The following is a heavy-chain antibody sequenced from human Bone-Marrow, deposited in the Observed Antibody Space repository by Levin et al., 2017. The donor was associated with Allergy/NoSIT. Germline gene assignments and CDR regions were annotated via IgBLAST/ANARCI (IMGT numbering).Heavy chain of an antibody. CDR2: IRYDGSAT. CDR3: VKDDYASA. Sequence: GESLKISCAASGFSLSGYWMHWVRQAPGKGLVWVSRIRYDGSATSYADSVKDRFTISRDNAKNTLFLHMNSLRVEDTAMYYCVKDDYASAWGQGTLVTVTS. J-gene: IGHJ5*02. CDR1: GFSLSGYW. D-gene: IGHD4-17*01. V-gene: IGHV3-74*01.